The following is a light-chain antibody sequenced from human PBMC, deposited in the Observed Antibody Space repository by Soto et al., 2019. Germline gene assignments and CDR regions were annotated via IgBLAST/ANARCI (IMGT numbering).Light chain of an antibody. CDR2: GVT. CDR3: CSYAGSNTYV. J-gene: IGLJ1*01. CDR1: SSDVGSYNL. Sequence: QSVLAQPASVSGSPGQSITISCTGTSSDVGSYNLVSWYQQHPGKAPKFMIYGVTKRPSGVSNRLSGSKSGNTASLTISGLQAEDEADYYCCSYAGSNTYVFGTGTKVTVL. V-gene: IGLV2-23*02.